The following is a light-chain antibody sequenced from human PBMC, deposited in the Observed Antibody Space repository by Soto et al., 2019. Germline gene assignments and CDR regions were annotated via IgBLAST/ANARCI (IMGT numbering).Light chain of an antibody. CDR2: WAS. CDR3: QQYYTTPRT. Sequence: DIVMTQSPDSLAVFLGEMATINCKSSQSVLYNSNNKNYLAWYQQKPGQPPKPLIYWASTRESGVPYRFSGSGYGTDFTLTISSLQADDVAIYYCQQYYTTPRTFGQGTKVEIK. V-gene: IGKV4-1*01. CDR1: QSVLYNSNNKNY. J-gene: IGKJ1*01.